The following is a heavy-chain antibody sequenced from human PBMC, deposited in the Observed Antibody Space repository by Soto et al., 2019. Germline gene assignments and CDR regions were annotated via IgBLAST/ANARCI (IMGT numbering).Heavy chain of an antibody. Sequence: PSETLSLTCTVSGGSISSYYWSWIRQPPGKGLEWIGYIYYSGSTNYNPSLKSRVTISVDTSKNQFSLKLSSVTAADTAVYYCARVGSSGWDDFDYWGQGTLVTVSS. CDR1: GGSISSYY. J-gene: IGHJ4*02. V-gene: IGHV4-59*01. CDR2: IYYSGST. CDR3: ARVGSSGWDDFDY. D-gene: IGHD6-19*01.